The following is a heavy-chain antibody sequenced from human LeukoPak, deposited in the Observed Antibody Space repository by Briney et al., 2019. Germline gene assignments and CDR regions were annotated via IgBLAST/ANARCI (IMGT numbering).Heavy chain of an antibody. CDR2: INHSGST. D-gene: IGHD3-10*01. CDR3: AREMGYYYGSGSYYRVGWFDP. J-gene: IGHJ5*02. CDR1: GGSFSGYY. Sequence: SETLSLTCAVYGGSFSGYYWSWIRQPPGKGLEWIGEINHSGSTNYNPSLKSRVTISVDTSKNQFSLKLSSVTAADTAVYYCAREMGYYYGSGSYYRVGWFDPWGQGTLVTVSS. V-gene: IGHV4-34*01.